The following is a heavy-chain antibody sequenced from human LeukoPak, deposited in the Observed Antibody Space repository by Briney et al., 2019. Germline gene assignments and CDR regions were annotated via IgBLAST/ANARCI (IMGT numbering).Heavy chain of an antibody. Sequence: GGSLRLSCAASGFTFSSYSMNWVRQAPGKGLEWVSSISSSSSYIYYADSVKGRFTISRDNAKNSLYLQMNSLRAEDTAVYYCARDLPSITRIVVETYFDYWGQGTLVTVSS. J-gene: IGHJ4*02. CDR1: GFTFSSYS. CDR3: ARDLPSITRIVVETYFDY. CDR2: ISSSSSYI. V-gene: IGHV3-21*01. D-gene: IGHD3-22*01.